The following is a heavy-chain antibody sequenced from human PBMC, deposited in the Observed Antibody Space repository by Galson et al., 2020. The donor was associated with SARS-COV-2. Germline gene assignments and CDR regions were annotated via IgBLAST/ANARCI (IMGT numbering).Heavy chain of an antibody. CDR2: INHSGST. CDR1: GGSFSGYY. Sequence: SETLSLTCAVYGGSFSGYYWSWIRQPPGKGLEWIGEINHSGSTNYNPSLKSRVTISVDTSKNQFSLKLSSVTAADTAVYYCARVEVLWFGESLNPWGQGTLVTVSS. D-gene: IGHD3-10*01. V-gene: IGHV4-34*01. J-gene: IGHJ5*02. CDR3: ARVEVLWFGESLNP.